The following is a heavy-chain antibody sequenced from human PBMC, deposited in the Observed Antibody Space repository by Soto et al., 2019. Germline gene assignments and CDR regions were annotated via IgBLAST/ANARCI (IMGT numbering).Heavy chain of an antibody. CDR1: GFTFSTYA. Sequence: PGGSLRLSCAASGFTFSTYAMHWVRQTPGKGPEWVAVVSYDGSYRYYADSVKGRFTISRDYSKNTLYLQMNSLRAEDTAVYYCARALDGRYFDWLSPYYWGQGTLVTVSS. J-gene: IGHJ4*02. CDR2: VSYDGSYR. D-gene: IGHD3-9*01. CDR3: ARALDGRYFDWLSPYY. V-gene: IGHV3-30-3*01.